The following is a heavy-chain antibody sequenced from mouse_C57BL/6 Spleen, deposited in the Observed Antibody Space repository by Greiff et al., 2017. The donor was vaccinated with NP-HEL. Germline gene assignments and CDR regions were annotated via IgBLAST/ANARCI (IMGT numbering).Heavy chain of an antibody. J-gene: IGHJ4*01. D-gene: IGHD2-5*01. CDR2: INPSSGYT. CDR1: GYTFTSYW. CDR3: ARADSNYVLDY. V-gene: IGHV1-7*01. Sequence: VQLQQSGAELAKPGASVKLSCKASGYTFTSYWMHWVKQRPGQGLEWIGYINPSSGYTKYNQKFKDKATLTVDKSSSTAYMQLSSLTYEDSAVYCGARADSNYVLDYWGQGTTVTVSS.